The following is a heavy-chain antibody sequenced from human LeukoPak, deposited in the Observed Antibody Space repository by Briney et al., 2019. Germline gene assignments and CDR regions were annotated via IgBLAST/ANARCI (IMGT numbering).Heavy chain of an antibody. D-gene: IGHD3-10*01. CDR2: ISWNSGSI. V-gene: IGHV3-9*01. Sequence: GRSLRLSCAASGFTFDDYAMHWVRQAPGKGLEWVSGISWNSGSIGYADSVKGRFTISRDNAKNSLYLQMSSLRSEDTAVYYCAREVGFGDEYGMDVWGQGTTVTVSS. CDR3: AREVGFGDEYGMDV. J-gene: IGHJ6*02. CDR1: GFTFDDYA.